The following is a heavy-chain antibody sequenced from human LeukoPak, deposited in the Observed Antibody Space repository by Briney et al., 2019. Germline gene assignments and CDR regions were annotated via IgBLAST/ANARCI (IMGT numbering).Heavy chain of an antibody. CDR2: MNPNSGNT. V-gene: IGHV1-8*03. D-gene: IGHD6-6*01. CDR3: ARSAKLVRFYYYYYYMDV. CDR1: GYTFTSYD. J-gene: IGHJ6*03. Sequence: ASVKVSCKASGYTFTSYDINWVRQATGQGLEWMGWMNPNSGNTGYAQKFQGRVTITRNTSISTAYMELSSLRSEDTAVYYCARSAKLVRFYYYYYYMDVWGKGTTVTVSS.